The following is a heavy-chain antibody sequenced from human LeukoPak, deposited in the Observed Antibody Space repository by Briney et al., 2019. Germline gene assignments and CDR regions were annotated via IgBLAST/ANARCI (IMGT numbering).Heavy chain of an antibody. J-gene: IGHJ5*02. CDR1: GYTFTSYY. Sequence: ASVKVSCKASGYTFTSYYMHWVRQAPGQGVEGMGIINPSGGSTSYAQKFQGRVPMTRDTSTSTVYMELSSLRSEDTAVYYCAGGGDNNWFDPWGQGTLVTVSS. CDR3: AGGGDNNWFDP. V-gene: IGHV1-46*01. CDR2: INPSGGST. D-gene: IGHD7-27*01.